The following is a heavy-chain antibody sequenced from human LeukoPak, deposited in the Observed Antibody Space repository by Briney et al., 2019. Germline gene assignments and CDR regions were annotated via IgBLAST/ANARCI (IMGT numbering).Heavy chain of an antibody. CDR2: IYYSGST. J-gene: IGHJ5*02. V-gene: IGHV4-39*01. CDR3: ARGIAARPINWFDP. D-gene: IGHD6-6*01. CDR1: GGSISSSSYY. Sequence: PSETLSLTCTVSGGSISSSSYYWGWIRQPPGKGLEWIGSIYYSGSTYYNPSLKSRVTISVDTSKNQFSLKLSSVTAADTAVYYCARGIAARPINWFDPWGQGTLVTVSS.